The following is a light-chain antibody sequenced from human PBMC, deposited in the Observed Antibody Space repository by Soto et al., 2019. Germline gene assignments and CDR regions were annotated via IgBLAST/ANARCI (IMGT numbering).Light chain of an antibody. J-gene: IGLJ3*02. CDR2: RND. CDR1: SSNIGTNY. CDR3: ATWSDSLSGRV. V-gene: IGLV1-47*01. Sequence: QSALTQPPSASGTPGQRVTIPCSGSSSNIGTNYVYWYQQLPGTAPKLLIYRNDQRPSGVPDRFSGSKSGTSAPLAISGLRSEDEADYYCATWSDSLSGRVFGGGTKVTVL.